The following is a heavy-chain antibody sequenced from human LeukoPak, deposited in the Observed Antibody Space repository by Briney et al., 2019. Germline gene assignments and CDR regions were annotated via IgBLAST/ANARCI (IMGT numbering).Heavy chain of an antibody. CDR2: IAYDGSYT. V-gene: IGHV3-30*04. CDR1: GFTFSTYT. CDR3: ARGYRPYNSACLLAP. Sequence: GGSLRLSCAASGFTFSTYTMHWVRQAPGKGLEWVAVIAYDGSYTYYAESVRGRFTFSRDNSKNTLYLQMNSLKPEDTAVYYCARGYRPYNSACLLAPWGQGTLVTVSS. J-gene: IGHJ5*02. D-gene: IGHD6-25*01.